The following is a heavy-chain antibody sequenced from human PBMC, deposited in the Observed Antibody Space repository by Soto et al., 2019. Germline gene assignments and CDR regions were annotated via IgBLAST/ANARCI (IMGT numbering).Heavy chain of an antibody. D-gene: IGHD6-13*01. V-gene: IGHV1-18*01. CDR1: GYPFTSFG. Sequence: GSVKVSFKASGYPFTSFGTNWVRQAPGQGLEWMGCVNAYNGNTTYSQKLQVRVTLTADASRSTAYMDVRSLRSCDTAVYYCATGAEGIAAHVIWGQGTMVTVSS. CDR2: VNAYNGNT. CDR3: ATGAEGIAAHVI. J-gene: IGHJ4*02.